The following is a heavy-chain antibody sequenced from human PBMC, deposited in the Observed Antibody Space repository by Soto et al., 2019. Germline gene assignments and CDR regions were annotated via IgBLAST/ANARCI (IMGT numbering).Heavy chain of an antibody. Sequence: SETLSLTCAVYGGSFSGYYWSWIRQPPGKGLEWIGEINHSGSTNYNPSLKSRVTISVDTSKNQFSLKLSSVTAADTAVYYCARASGGRLDYWGQGTLVTVSS. D-gene: IGHD2-15*01. J-gene: IGHJ4*02. CDR1: GGSFSGYY. CDR2: INHSGST. CDR3: ARASGGRLDY. V-gene: IGHV4-34*01.